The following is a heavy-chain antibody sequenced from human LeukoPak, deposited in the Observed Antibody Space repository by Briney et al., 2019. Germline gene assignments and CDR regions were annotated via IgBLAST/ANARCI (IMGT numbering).Heavy chain of an antibody. CDR1: GFTFSSYA. CDR2: ISYDGSNK. V-gene: IGHV3-30*04. J-gene: IGHJ4*02. CDR3: AKDPFDY. Sequence: GGSLRLSCAASGFTFSSYAMHWVRQAPGKGLEWVAVISYDGSNKYYADSVKGRFTISRDNSKNTLYLQMNSLRAEDTAVYYCAKDPFDYWGQGTLVTVSS.